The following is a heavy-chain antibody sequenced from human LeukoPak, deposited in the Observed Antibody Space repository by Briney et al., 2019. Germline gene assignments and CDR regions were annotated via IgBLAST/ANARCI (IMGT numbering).Heavy chain of an antibody. V-gene: IGHV3-74*01. Sequence: QSGGSLRLSCAASGFTFSAYWMHWVRQAPGKGLVWVSRINSDGFSITYADSVKGRFTISRDNAKNTLYLHMNSLRGEDTAVYYCARFYGGSAFDIWGQGTMVTVSS. CDR1: GFTFSAYW. D-gene: IGHD3-16*01. J-gene: IGHJ3*02. CDR2: INSDGFSI. CDR3: ARFYGGSAFDI.